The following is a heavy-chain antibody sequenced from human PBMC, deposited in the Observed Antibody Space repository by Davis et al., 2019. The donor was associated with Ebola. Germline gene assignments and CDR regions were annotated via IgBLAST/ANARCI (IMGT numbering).Heavy chain of an antibody. D-gene: IGHD6-13*01. CDR2: ISGSGGST. CDR3: ARGLFSRGRDY. CDR1: GFTFSSYA. Sequence: GESLKISCAASGFTFSSYAMSWVRQAPGKGLEWVSAISGSGGSTYYADSVKGRFTISRDNSKTTLYLQMNSLRAEDTAVYYCARGLFSRGRDYWGQGTLVTVSS. V-gene: IGHV3-23*01. J-gene: IGHJ4*02.